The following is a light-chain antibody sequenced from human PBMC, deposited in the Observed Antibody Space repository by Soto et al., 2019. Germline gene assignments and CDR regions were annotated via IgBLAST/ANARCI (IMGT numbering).Light chain of an antibody. CDR2: ANN. V-gene: IGLV1-40*01. Sequence: QSVLTQPPSVSGAPGQRVTISCTGSSSNIGAGYDVHWYQQLPGAAPKLLIYANNNRPSGVPDRFSGSKSDTSASLAITGYQAEDEADYYCQSYDSSLSRSYVFGTGTKLTVL. J-gene: IGLJ1*01. CDR1: SSNIGAGYD. CDR3: QSYDSSLSRSYV.